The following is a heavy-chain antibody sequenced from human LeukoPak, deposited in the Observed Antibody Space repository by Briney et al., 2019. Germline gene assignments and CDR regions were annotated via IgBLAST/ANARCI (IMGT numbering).Heavy chain of an antibody. Sequence: ASVQVSCKASGYTFSRYGISWVRQAPGQGLEWMGWISAYNGNTNYAQKFQGRVTMTTDTSTSTAYMDLRSLRFDDTAVYYCARESGLGVIEPAATPFDPWGQGTLVTVSS. J-gene: IGHJ5*02. CDR2: ISAYNGNT. V-gene: IGHV1-18*01. CDR1: GYTFSRYG. CDR3: ARESGLGVIEPAATPFDP. D-gene: IGHD2-2*01.